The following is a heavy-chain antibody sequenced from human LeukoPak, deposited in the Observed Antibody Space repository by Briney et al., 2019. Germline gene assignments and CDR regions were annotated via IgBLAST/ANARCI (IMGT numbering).Heavy chain of an antibody. CDR3: ARGPPWYFDL. V-gene: IGHV3-74*01. CDR1: GFTFSSYS. CDR2: INGDGSST. D-gene: IGHD6-25*01. J-gene: IGHJ2*01. Sequence: PGGSLRLSCAASGFTFSSYSMIWVRQAPGKGLVWVSRINGDGSSTAYADSVKGRFTISRDNAKNTLYLQMNSLTAEDTAVYYCARGPPWYFDLWGRGTLVTVSS.